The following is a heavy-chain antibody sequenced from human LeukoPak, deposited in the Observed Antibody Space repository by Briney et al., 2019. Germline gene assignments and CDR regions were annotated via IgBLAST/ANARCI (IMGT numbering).Heavy chain of an antibody. CDR1: GFTFSSYS. Sequence: GGSLRLSCAASGFTFSSYSMNWVRQAPGKGLEWVSSISSCSSYIYYADSVKGRFTISRDNAKNSLYLQMNSLRAEDTAVYYCARANPGSGDAFDIWGQGTMVTVSS. J-gene: IGHJ3*02. CDR3: ARANPGSGDAFDI. D-gene: IGHD2-15*01. V-gene: IGHV3-21*01. CDR2: ISSCSSYI.